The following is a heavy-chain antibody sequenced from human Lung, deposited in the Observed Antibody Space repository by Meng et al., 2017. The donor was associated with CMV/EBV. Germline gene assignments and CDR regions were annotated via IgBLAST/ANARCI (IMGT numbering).Heavy chain of an antibody. V-gene: IGHV5-51*01. CDR3: AKAPNLYYYYGLDV. CDR1: GFSFTNSW. Sequence: GESLKISRKASGFSFTNSWVGWVRQMPGKGLEWMAFIYPGDSETKYSPAFQGQVTIPADKSISTAYLQWSSLKASDTAMYYCAKAPNLYYYYGLDVWGQGTTVXVSS. J-gene: IGHJ6*02. CDR2: IYPGDSET.